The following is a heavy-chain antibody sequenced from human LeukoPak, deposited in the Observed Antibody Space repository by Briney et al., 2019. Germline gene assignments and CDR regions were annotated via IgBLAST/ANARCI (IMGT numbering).Heavy chain of an antibody. Sequence: SETLSLTCTVSGGSISSGDYYWSWIRQPPGKGLEWIGYIYYSGSTYYNPSLESRVTISVDTSKNQFSLKLSSVTAADTAVYYCARDPGRGYYIAHDYWGQGTLVTVSS. J-gene: IGHJ4*02. V-gene: IGHV4-30-4*08. D-gene: IGHD3-3*01. CDR2: IYYSGST. CDR3: ARDPGRGYYIAHDY. CDR1: GGSISSGDYY.